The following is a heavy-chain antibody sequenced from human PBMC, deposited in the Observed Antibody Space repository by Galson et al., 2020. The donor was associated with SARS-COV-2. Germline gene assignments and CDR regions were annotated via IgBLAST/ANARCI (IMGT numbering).Heavy chain of an antibody. CDR3: ARGSTYYDYVWGSYRYGYYFDY. V-gene: IGHV3-13*01. D-gene: IGHD3-16*02. CDR2: IGTAGDT. Sequence: GGSLRLSCAASGFTFSSYDMHWVRQATGKGLEWVSAIGTAGDTYYPGSVKGRFTISRENAKNSLYLQMNSLRAGDTAVYYCARGSTYYDYVWGSYRYGYYFDYWGQGTLVTVSS. J-gene: IGHJ4*02. CDR1: GFTFSSYD.